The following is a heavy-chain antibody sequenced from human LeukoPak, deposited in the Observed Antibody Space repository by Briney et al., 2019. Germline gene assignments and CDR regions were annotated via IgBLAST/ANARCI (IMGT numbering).Heavy chain of an antibody. Sequence: PGGSLRLSCAASGFTFSSYAMHWVRQAPGKGLEWVAVISYGGSNKYYADSVKGRFTISRDNSKNTLYLQMNSLRAEDTAVYYCARETGTTSWGWFDPWGQGTLVTVSS. CDR3: ARETGTTSWGWFDP. V-gene: IGHV3-30-3*01. J-gene: IGHJ5*02. CDR1: GFTFSSYA. CDR2: ISYGGSNK. D-gene: IGHD1-7*01.